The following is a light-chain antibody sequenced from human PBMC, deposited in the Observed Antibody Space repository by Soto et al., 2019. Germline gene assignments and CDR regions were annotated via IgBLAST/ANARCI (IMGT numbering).Light chain of an antibody. Sequence: EIVMTQSPATLSVSPGERATLSCRASQSVSSNLAWYQQKPGQAPRLLIYRTSTRATGIPARFSGSGSGTEFTLTISSLQSEDFAVYYCQQYNNWTLTFGGGTKVEIK. V-gene: IGKV3-15*01. CDR3: QQYNNWTLT. J-gene: IGKJ4*02. CDR1: QSVSSN. CDR2: RTS.